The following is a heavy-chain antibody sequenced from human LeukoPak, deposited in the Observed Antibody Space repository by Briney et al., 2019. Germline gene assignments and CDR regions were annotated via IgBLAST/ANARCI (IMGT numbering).Heavy chain of an antibody. J-gene: IGHJ4*02. Sequence: SETLSLTCAVSGASMNTHYWSWIRQPPGKGLEWIGYMLDTVTTKDNPSLKSRFSLSADTSKNQFSLRLTSVTAADTAVYYCATIKRGNIFGYFDFWGQGIPVTLSS. CDR1: GASMNTHY. CDR2: MLDTVTT. D-gene: IGHD5-18*01. V-gene: IGHV4-59*11. CDR3: ATIKRGNIFGYFDF.